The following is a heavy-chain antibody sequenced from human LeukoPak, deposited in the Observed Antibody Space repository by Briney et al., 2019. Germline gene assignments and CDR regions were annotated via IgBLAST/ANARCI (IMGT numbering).Heavy chain of an antibody. CDR3: AKTPVRRFPLYFDY. J-gene: IGHJ4*02. V-gene: IGHV3-23*01. CDR1: GFTFSTYG. D-gene: IGHD3-3*01. Sequence: GGTLRLSCVASGFTFSTYGMSWVRQAPGKGMEWVSAISGSGGSTDYANSLKDRFTISRDNSKNTLYLQMNSLRAEDTAVYYCAKTPVRRFPLYFDYWGQGTLVTVSS. CDR2: ISGSGGST.